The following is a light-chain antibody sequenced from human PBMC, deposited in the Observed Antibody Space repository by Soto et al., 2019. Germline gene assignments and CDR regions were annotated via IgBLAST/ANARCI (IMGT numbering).Light chain of an antibody. CDR1: QNIRTY. CDR3: QQLFRYPLA. J-gene: IGKJ5*01. V-gene: IGKV1-39*01. CDR2: AVS. Sequence: DIQMTQSPSSLAASVGDRVTITCRASQNIRTYLNWYQQKPGKAPNLLIYAVSSLQSGVPSRFSGSGSGTDFSLTISSLQPEDFGTYHCQQLFRYPLAFGQGTRLEMK.